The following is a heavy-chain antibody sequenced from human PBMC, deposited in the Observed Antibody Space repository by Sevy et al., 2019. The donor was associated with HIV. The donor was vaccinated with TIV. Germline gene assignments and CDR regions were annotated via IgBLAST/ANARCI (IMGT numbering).Heavy chain of an antibody. Sequence: GGSLRLSCVGSGFTFSTYTVHWVRQAPGKGLEWLSSISRDRRTIYYADSLKGRFTISRDNAKNSLYLQMNSLRDEDTAVYYCAREAYYYDSREENWFDPWGQGTLVTVSS. CDR1: GFTFSTYT. CDR3: AREAYYYDSREENWFDP. CDR2: ISRDRRTI. J-gene: IGHJ5*02. V-gene: IGHV3-48*02. D-gene: IGHD3-22*01.